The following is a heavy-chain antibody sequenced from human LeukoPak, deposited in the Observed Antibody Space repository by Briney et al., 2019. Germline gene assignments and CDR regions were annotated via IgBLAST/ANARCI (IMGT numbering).Heavy chain of an antibody. V-gene: IGHV3-13*01. Sequence: GGSLRLSCAASGFTFSSYDMHWVRQATGKGLEWVSAIGTAGDTYYPGSVKGRFTISRENAKNSLYLQMNSLRAGGTAVYYCARVQPGYYGSGSYYDYWGQGTLVTVSS. CDR1: GFTFSSYD. J-gene: IGHJ4*02. CDR2: IGTAGDT. D-gene: IGHD3-10*01. CDR3: ARVQPGYYGSGSYYDY.